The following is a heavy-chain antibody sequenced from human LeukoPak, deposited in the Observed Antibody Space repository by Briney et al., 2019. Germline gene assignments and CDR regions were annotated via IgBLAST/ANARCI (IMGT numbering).Heavy chain of an antibody. V-gene: IGHV3-30*18. CDR2: ISYDGSNK. Sequence: PGGSLRLSCAASGFTFSSYGMQWVRQAPGKGLEWVAVISYDGSNKYYADSVKGRFTISRDNSKNTLYLQMNSLRAEDTAVYYCAKDPTPIVVVPAARPKTYGMDVWGKGTTVTVSS. J-gene: IGHJ6*04. CDR3: AKDPTPIVVVPAARPKTYGMDV. D-gene: IGHD2-2*01. CDR1: GFTFSSYG.